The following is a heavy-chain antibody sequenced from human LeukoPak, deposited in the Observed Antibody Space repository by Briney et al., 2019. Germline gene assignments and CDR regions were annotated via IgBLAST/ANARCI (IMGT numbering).Heavy chain of an antibody. CDR2: ISYDGSNK. J-gene: IGHJ4*02. D-gene: IGHD4-17*01. Sequence: QPGRSLRLSCAASGFTFSSYAMHWVRRAPGKGLEWVAVISYDGSNKYYADSVKGRFTISRDNSKNTLYLQMNSLRAEDTAVYYCARDDSYGDYGYWGQGTLVTVSS. CDR1: GFTFSSYA. CDR3: ARDDSYGDYGY. V-gene: IGHV3-30*04.